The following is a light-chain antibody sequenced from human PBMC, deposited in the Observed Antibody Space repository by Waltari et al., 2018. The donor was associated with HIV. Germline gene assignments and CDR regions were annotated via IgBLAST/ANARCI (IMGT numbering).Light chain of an antibody. V-gene: IGKV1-5*03. CDR2: KAS. CDR3: RQHNSYPLT. J-gene: IGKJ4*01. Sequence: DIQMTQSPSTLSASVGARVTITCRASQSISSWLAWYQQKPGKAPKLLIYKASSLESGVPSRFSGSGSGTEFTLTISSLQPDDFATYYCRQHNSYPLTFGGGTKVEIK. CDR1: QSISSW.